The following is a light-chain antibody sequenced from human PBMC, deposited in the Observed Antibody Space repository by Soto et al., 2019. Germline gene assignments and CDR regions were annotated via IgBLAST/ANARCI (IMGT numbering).Light chain of an antibody. CDR2: DAS. CDR1: QSVSSY. J-gene: IGKJ2*01. CDR3: QQRSNWLYT. V-gene: IGKV3-11*01. Sequence: DIVLTQSPGTLSMSPGERATLSCRASQSVSSYLAWYQHKPGQAPRLLIYDASNRATGIPARFSCSGSETDFTHTISSLEPEDFAVYYCQQRSNWLYTFGQGTKVEIK.